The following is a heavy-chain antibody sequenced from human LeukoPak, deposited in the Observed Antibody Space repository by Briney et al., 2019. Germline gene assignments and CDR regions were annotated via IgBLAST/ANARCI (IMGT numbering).Heavy chain of an antibody. J-gene: IGHJ4*02. CDR1: GYTFTGYY. V-gene: IGHV1-18*04. CDR2: ISAYNGNT. CDR3: ARTVGIAVAGRLDY. Sequence: GASVKVSCKASGYTFTGYYIHWVRQAPGQGLEWMGWISAYNGNTNYAQKLQGRVTMTTDTSTSTAYMELRSLRSDDTAVYYCARTVGIAVAGRLDYWGQGTLVTVSS. D-gene: IGHD6-19*01.